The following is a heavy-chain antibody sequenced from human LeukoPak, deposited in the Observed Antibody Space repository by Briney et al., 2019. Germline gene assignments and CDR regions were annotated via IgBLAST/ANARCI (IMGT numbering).Heavy chain of an antibody. CDR1: GFTFSSYA. CDR3: AKGTYVEMATNYYFDY. D-gene: IGHD5-24*01. Sequence: PGGSLRLSCAASGFTFSSYAMSWVRQAPGKGLEWVSAISGSGGSTYYADSVKGRFTISRDNSKNTLYLQMNSLRAEDTAVYYCAKGTYVEMATNYYFDYWGQGTLVTASS. CDR2: ISGSGGST. V-gene: IGHV3-23*01. J-gene: IGHJ4*02.